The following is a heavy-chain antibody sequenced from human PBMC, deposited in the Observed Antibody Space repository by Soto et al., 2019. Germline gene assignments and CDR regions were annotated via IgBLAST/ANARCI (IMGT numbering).Heavy chain of an antibody. D-gene: IGHD6-19*01. CDR3: AKGRDGSGWSGGLFDY. Sequence: GGSLRLSGAASGLTFSIYTMSWVRQAPGKGLEWVSTISPGSTYTSYADSVKGRFTISRDNSNNTLYLQMNTLRAEDTAVYYCAKGRDGSGWSGGLFDYWGQGTLVTVS. J-gene: IGHJ4*02. CDR2: ISPGSTYT. V-gene: IGHV3-23*01. CDR1: GLTFSIYT.